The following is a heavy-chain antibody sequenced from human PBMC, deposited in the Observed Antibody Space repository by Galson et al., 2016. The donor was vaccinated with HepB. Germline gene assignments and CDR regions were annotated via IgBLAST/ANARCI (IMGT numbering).Heavy chain of an antibody. D-gene: IGHD3-10*01. CDR2: ISSSSSYI. Sequence: SLRLSCAASGFTFSSYSMNWVRQAPGKGLEWVSSISSSSSYIHYADSVKGQFTISRDNAKNSLYLQTNSLRAEDTAVYYCARDILWFGELTRVYYFDYWGQGTLVTVSS. CDR1: GFTFSSYS. J-gene: IGHJ4*02. CDR3: ARDILWFGELTRVYYFDY. V-gene: IGHV3-21*01.